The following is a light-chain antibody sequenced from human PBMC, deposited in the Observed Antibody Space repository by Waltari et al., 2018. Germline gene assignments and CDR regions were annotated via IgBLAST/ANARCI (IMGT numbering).Light chain of an antibody. CDR2: AAS. CDR1: QGISSY. CDR3: QQYYSYPPWT. J-gene: IGKJ1*01. V-gene: IGKV1-8*01. Sequence: AIRVTQSPSSLSASTGDRVTITCRASQGISSYLAWYQQKPGKAPKLLIYAASTLQSGVPSRFSGSGSGTDFTLTISCLQSEDFATYYCQQYYSYPPWTFGQGTKVEIK.